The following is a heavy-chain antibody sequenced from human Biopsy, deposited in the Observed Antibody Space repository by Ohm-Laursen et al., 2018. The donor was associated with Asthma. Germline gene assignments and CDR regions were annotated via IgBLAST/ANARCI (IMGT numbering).Heavy chain of an antibody. CDR2: TNERGVT. Sequence: SDTLSLTWDVYPGSFSGFFWTWIRQSPGKGLEWIGETNERGVTNNNPSLKSRVIISIDTYWNRVSLKLTSVTASDTAVYYCARGPELDVWGQGTTVTASS. V-gene: IGHV4-34*01. CDR3: ARGPELDV. J-gene: IGHJ6*02. CDR1: PGSFSGFF.